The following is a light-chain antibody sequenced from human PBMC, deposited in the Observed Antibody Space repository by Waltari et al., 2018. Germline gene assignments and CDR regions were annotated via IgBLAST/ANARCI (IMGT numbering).Light chain of an antibody. J-gene: IGKJ3*01. Sequence: DIVMTQSPDSLAVSLGERATINCKSSQSLLYNSNDKNYLAWYQQQPGQPPKPLIYWASTRHSGVPDRFSGSGSATDFTLTISSLQAEDVAVYYCQQYYSTPLFTFGPGTKVDIK. CDR2: WAS. CDR3: QQYYSTPLFT. V-gene: IGKV4-1*01. CDR1: QSLLYNSNDKNY.